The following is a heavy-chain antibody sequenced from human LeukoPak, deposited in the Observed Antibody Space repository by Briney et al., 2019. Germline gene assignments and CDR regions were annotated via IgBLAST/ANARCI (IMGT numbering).Heavy chain of an antibody. CDR3: ATSPSPVTLGYCSGGSCYSGY. CDR1: GYTLTELS. J-gene: IGHJ4*02. CDR2: FDPEDGET. V-gene: IGHV1-24*01. Sequence: ASVKVSCKVSGYTLTELSMHWVRQAPGKGLEWMGGFDPEDGETIYAQKFQGRVTMTEDTSTDTAYMELSSLRSEDTAVYYCATSPSPVTLGYCSGGSCYSGYWGQGTLVTVSS. D-gene: IGHD2-15*01.